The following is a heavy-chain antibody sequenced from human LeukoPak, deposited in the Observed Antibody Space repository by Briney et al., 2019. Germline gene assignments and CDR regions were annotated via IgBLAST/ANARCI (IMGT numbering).Heavy chain of an antibody. CDR2: ISSSSSYI. CDR1: GFTFSSYS. Sequence: GGSLRLSCAASGFTFSSYSMNWVRQAPGKGLEWVSSISSSSSYIYYADSVKGRFTISRDNAKNSLYLQMNSLRAEDTAVYYCAVRGSVAADFDYWGQGTLVTVSS. J-gene: IGHJ4*02. CDR3: AVRGSVAADFDY. D-gene: IGHD3-10*01. V-gene: IGHV3-21*04.